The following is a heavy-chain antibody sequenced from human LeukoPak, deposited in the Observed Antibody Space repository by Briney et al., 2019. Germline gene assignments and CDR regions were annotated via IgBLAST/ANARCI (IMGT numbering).Heavy chain of an antibody. CDR1: GYTFTSYA. J-gene: IGHJ6*04. V-gene: IGHV1-3*01. D-gene: IGHD3-10*01. CDR2: INAGNGNT. Sequence: ASVKVSCKASGYTFTSYAMHWVRQAPGQRLEWMGWINAGNGNTKYSQKFQGRVTITMATSASTAYMELSSLRSKDTAVYYCARLTPRAGSYYKSPKNRYYYYGMDVWGKGTTVTVSS. CDR3: ARLTPRAGSYYKSPKNRYYYYGMDV.